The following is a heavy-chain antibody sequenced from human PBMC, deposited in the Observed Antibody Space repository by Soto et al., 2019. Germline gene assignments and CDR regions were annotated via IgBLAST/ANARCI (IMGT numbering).Heavy chain of an antibody. J-gene: IGHJ6*02. V-gene: IGHV3-15*01. D-gene: IGHD1-1*01. Sequence: GGSLRLSCAASGFTFSNAWMNWVRQAPGKGLEWIGRIKSKVDGGTTEYAAPVKVRFNISRDDSKKTLYLQMKSLKTEDTAVYSCTKALEVPHNHQYLGMDVWGQGTTVTVS. CDR2: IKSKVDGGTT. CDR1: GFTFSNAW. CDR3: TKALEVPHNHQYLGMDV.